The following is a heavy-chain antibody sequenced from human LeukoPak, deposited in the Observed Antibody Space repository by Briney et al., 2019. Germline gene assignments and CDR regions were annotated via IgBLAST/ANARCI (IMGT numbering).Heavy chain of an antibody. V-gene: IGHV4-59*01. D-gene: IGHD2-2*01. J-gene: IGHJ6*02. Sequence: SETLSLTCTVSGGSISSYYWSWIRQPPGKGPEWIGYIYYSGSTNYNPSLKSRVTIPVDTSKNQFSLKLSSVTAADTAVYYCARGGSIVVVPAALYYYYGMDVWGQGTTVTVSS. CDR1: GGSISSYY. CDR2: IYYSGST. CDR3: ARGGSIVVVPAALYYYYGMDV.